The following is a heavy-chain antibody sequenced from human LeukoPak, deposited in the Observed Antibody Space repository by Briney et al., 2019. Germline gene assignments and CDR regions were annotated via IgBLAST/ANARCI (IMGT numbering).Heavy chain of an antibody. CDR2: ISSSSSTI. J-gene: IGHJ6*03. CDR1: GFTFSSYS. D-gene: IGHD3-9*01. CDR3: TRGRYTDDWDYYYYMDV. Sequence: GGSLRLSCAASGFTFSSYSMNWVRQAPGKGLEWVSYISSSSSTIYYADSVKGRFTISRDNAKNSLYLQMNSLRAEDTAVYYCTRGRYTDDWDYYYYMDVWGKGTTVTISS. V-gene: IGHV3-48*01.